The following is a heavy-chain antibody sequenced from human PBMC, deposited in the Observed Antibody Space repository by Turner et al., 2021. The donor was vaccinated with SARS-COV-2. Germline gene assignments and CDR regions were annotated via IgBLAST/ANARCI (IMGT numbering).Heavy chain of an antibody. Sequence: EVQLLESGGGLVQPGGSLRLSCAASGFTFSSYAMSWVRQAPGKGLEWVSALSGSGGSTYYADSVKGRFTISRDNSKNTLYLQMNSLRAEDTAVYYCARDKTGGYYGPLDYWGQGTLVTVSS. CDR3: ARDKTGGYYGPLDY. CDR1: GFTFSSYA. V-gene: IGHV3-23*01. CDR2: LSGSGGST. J-gene: IGHJ4*02. D-gene: IGHD3-22*01.